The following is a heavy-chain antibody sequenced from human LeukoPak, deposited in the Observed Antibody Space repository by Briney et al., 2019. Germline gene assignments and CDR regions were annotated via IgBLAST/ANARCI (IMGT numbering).Heavy chain of an antibody. V-gene: IGHV3-23*01. CDR2: ISGSGGST. D-gene: IGHD3-10*01. CDR1: GFTFSSYA. CDR3: AKSRITMVRGVITNFDY. Sequence: GGSLRLSCAASGFTFSSYAMGWARQAPGKGLEWVSAISGSGGSTYYADSVKGRFTISRDNSKNTLYLQMNSLRAEDTAVYYCAKSRITMVRGVITNFDYWGQGTLVTVSS. J-gene: IGHJ4*02.